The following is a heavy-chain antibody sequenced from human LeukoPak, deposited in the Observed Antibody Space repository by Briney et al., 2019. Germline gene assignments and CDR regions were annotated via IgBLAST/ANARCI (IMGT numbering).Heavy chain of an antibody. Sequence: PGGSLRLSCAASGFTFRNYAVSWVRQAPGKGLEGGSAISDGGTNTYYTDSVKGRFTISRDNAKNSLYLQMNSLRAEDTAVYYCARGRCSSTSCYAFDPWGQGTLVTVSS. D-gene: IGHD2-2*01. V-gene: IGHV3-23*01. J-gene: IGHJ5*02. CDR3: ARGRCSSTSCYAFDP. CDR1: GFTFRNYA. CDR2: ISDGGTNT.